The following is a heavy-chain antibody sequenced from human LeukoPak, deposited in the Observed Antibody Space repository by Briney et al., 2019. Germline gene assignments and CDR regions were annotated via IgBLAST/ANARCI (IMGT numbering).Heavy chain of an antibody. J-gene: IGHJ1*01. CDR1: GFTFDDYA. V-gene: IGHV3-9*01. D-gene: IGHD6-19*01. Sequence: GGSLRLSCAASGFTFDDYAMHWVRQAPGKGLQWVSGISWNSGSIGYADSVKGRFTISRDNAKNSLYLQMNSLRAEDTAFYYCAKVASQWLVLSGYFQHWGQGTLVTVSS. CDR3: AKVASQWLVLSGYFQH. CDR2: ISWNSGSI.